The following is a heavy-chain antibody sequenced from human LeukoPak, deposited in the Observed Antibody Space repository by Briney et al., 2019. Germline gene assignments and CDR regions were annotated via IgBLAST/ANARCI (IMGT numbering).Heavy chain of an antibody. Sequence: GSLRLSCAASGFTFSSYAMSWVRQAPGKGLEWVSAISGSGGSTYYADSVKGRFTISRDNSKSTLYLQMNSLRAEDTAVYYCAKDQSGWYQSSHYFDYWGQGTLVTVSS. D-gene: IGHD6-19*01. V-gene: IGHV3-23*01. J-gene: IGHJ4*02. CDR3: AKDQSGWYQSSHYFDY. CDR1: GFTFSSYA. CDR2: ISGSGGST.